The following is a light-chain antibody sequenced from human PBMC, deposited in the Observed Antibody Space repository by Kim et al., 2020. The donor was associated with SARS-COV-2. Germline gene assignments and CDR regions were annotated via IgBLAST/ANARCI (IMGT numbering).Light chain of an antibody. CDR2: VVS. CDR1: SSDVGGYNY. CDR3: SSYTSSSTLWV. Sequence: QSALTQPASVSGSPGQSITISCTGTSSDVGGYNYVSWYQQHPGKAPKLMIYVVSNRPSGVSNRFSGSKSGNTASLTISGLQAEDEADYYCSSYTSSSTLWVFGGGTQLTVL. J-gene: IGLJ3*02. V-gene: IGLV2-14*03.